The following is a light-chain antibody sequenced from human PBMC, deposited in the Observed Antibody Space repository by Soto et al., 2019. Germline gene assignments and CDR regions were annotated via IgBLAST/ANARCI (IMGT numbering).Light chain of an antibody. CDR2: GAS. CDR1: QSVSSRY. CDR3: QQYCGSTGLT. V-gene: IGKV3-20*01. J-gene: IGKJ4*01. Sequence: EIVLTQSPGTLSLSPGERATLSCRASQSVSSRYLAWYQQELGQAPRILIYGASSRATGIPDRFSGSGSGTDLTLTISRLEPEDFAVYYGQQYCGSTGLTLGGGTKVEI.